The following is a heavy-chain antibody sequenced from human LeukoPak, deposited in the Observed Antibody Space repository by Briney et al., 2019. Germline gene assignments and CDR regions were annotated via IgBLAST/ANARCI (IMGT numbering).Heavy chain of an antibody. CDR2: IYHSGTT. CDR3: VRLRWELMAPYFDH. D-gene: IGHD1-26*01. Sequence: IPFETLSLTCSVSTDSTNTYYCAWVRQSPGKVLGWIGHIYHSGTTYYNPSWKSRFTISIDMSKKECSLKLTSLSVPDPAMYYCVRLRWELMAPYFDHWGQGAFVIVSS. CDR1: TDSTNTYY. J-gene: IGHJ4*02. V-gene: IGHV4-59*01.